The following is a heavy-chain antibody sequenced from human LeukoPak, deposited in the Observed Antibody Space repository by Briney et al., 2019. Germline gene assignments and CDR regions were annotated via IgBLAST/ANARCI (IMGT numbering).Heavy chain of an antibody. J-gene: IGHJ6*02. Sequence: ASVKVSCKASGYTFTSYDINWVRQATGEGLEWMGWMNHNSGNTGYAQKFQGRVTMTRNTSISTAYMELSSLRSEDTAVYYCARVDYYYYGMDVWGQGTTVTVSS. V-gene: IGHV1-8*01. CDR1: GYTFTSYD. CDR2: MNHNSGNT. CDR3: ARVDYYYYGMDV.